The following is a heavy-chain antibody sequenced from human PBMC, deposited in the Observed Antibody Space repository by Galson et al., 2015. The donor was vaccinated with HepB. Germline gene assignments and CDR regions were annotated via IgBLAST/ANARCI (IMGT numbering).Heavy chain of an antibody. D-gene: IGHD5-18*01. CDR3: ARDHSGYTSGMDV. J-gene: IGHJ6*02. Sequence: TLSLTCTVSGGSISSGDYYWSWIRQPPGKGLEWIGYIYYSGSTYYNPSLKSRVTISVDTSKNQFSLKLSSVTAADTAVYYCARDHSGYTSGMDVWGQGTSVTVSS. CDR1: GGSISSGDYY. CDR2: IYYSGST. V-gene: IGHV4-30-4*01.